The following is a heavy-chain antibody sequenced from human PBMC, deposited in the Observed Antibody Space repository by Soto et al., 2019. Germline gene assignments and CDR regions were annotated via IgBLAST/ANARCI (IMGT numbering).Heavy chain of an antibody. V-gene: IGHV3-30*18. CDR2: ISYDGNVA. CDR3: AKEGPITNWYFDY. CDR1: GFTFSNG. D-gene: IGHD1-1*01. J-gene: IGHJ4*02. Sequence: QVQLVESGGGVVQPGRSLRLSCAASGFTFSNGMHWVRQAPGKGLEWVIVISYDGNVAYYADSVKGRFTISRDNSKNTLYLQMNSLRTEDTAMYYCAKEGPITNWYFDYWGQRTLVTVSS.